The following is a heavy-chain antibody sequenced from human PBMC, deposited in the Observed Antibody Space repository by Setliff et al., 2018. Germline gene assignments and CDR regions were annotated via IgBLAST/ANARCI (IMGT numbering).Heavy chain of an antibody. J-gene: IGHJ5*02. CDR3: ARDRLRGWFDP. CDR2: IYTGGST. V-gene: IGHV4-61*09. CDR1: GDSISSGTYY. Sequence: PSETLSLTCTVSGDSISSGTYYWSYWTWIRQPAGKGLEWIGHIYTGGSTNYNPSLKSRVTMSVDTSKNQFSLRLSSVTAADTAIYYCARDRLRGWFDPWGQGILVTVS. D-gene: IGHD2-21*02.